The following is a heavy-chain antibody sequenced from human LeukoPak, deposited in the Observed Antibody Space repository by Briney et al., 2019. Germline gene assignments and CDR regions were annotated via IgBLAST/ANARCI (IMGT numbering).Heavy chain of an antibody. Sequence: PSETLSLTCTVSGGSISSYYWSWIRQPPGKGLEWIGYIYYSGSTNYNPSLKSRVIISADTSKNQFSLKLTSVTAADTAVYYCAAQLLWFGEDNPHFDYWGQGTLVTVSS. CDR2: IYYSGST. CDR1: GGSISSYY. CDR3: AAQLLWFGEDNPHFDY. J-gene: IGHJ4*02. V-gene: IGHV4-59*12. D-gene: IGHD3-10*01.